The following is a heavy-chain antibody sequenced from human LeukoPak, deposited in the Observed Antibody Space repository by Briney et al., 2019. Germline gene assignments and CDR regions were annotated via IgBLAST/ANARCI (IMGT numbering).Heavy chain of an antibody. Sequence: SETLSLTCTVSGGSINVFYWSWIRQPAGKGLQWIGRISTSGNTDYNPSLKSRVTMSVDTSKNQFSLKLSSVTAADTAVYYCARSAAAAQRAFDYWGQGTLVTVSS. CDR2: ISTSGNT. CDR1: GGSINVFY. J-gene: IGHJ4*02. CDR3: ARSAAAAQRAFDY. V-gene: IGHV4-4*07. D-gene: IGHD6-13*01.